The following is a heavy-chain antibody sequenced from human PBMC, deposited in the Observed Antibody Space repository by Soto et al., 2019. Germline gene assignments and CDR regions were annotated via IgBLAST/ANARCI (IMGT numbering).Heavy chain of an antibody. CDR1: GRTLTNYA. CDR3: ARLESAAGPIDD. J-gene: IGHJ4*02. Sequence: SVKVSCQAAGRTLTNYAIRWVRQAPGQGLKCMGGMMPIFGTANYSQKLQGRVTITSDKSTSTAYMELSSLRSEDTAVYYCARLESAAGPIDDWGQGTLVTPCS. CDR2: MMPIFGTA. V-gene: IGHV1-69*06. D-gene: IGHD6-13*01.